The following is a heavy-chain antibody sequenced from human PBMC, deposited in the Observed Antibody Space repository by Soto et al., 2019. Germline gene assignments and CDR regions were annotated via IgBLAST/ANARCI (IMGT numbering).Heavy chain of an antibody. CDR3: ATGFSYSVIDY. J-gene: IGHJ4*02. CDR1: GFTFSTYG. Sequence: QVQLVESGGGVVQPGRSLRLSCAASGFTFSTYGMHWVRQAPGKGLEWVAVISYDGSNKYYADSVKGRSTTSSDNSKNTLYLQMSTLRAEDTAVYYCATGFSYSVIDYWGQGTLVTVSS. V-gene: IGHV3-30*03. D-gene: IGHD5-18*01. CDR2: ISYDGSNK.